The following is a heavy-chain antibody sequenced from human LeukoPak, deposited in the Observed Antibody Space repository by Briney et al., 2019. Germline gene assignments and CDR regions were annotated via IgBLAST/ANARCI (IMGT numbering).Heavy chain of an antibody. J-gene: IGHJ4*02. D-gene: IGHD3-22*01. Sequence: PGGSLRLSCAASGVTVSSSYMSWVRQAPGKGLEWVSAISGSGGSTYYADSVKGRFTISRDNSKNTLYLQMNSLRAEDTAVYYCAKYDSSGYPFDYWGQGTLVTVSS. CDR1: GVTVSSSY. V-gene: IGHV3-23*01. CDR3: AKYDSSGYPFDY. CDR2: ISGSGGST.